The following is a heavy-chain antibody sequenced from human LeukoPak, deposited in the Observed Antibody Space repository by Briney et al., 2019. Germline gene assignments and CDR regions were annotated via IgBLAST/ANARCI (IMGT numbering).Heavy chain of an antibody. CDR2: IYPGDSDT. CDR1: GYSFTSYW. D-gene: IGHD2-21*02. CDR3: ARLPPRDCGGDCYEYYFDY. J-gene: IGHJ4*02. Sequence: GESLKISRKGSGYSFTSYWIGWVRQMPGKGLEWMGIIYPGDSDTRYSPSFQGQVTISADKSISTAYLQWSSLKASDTAMYYCARLPPRDCGGDCYEYYFDYWGQGTLVTVSS. V-gene: IGHV5-51*01.